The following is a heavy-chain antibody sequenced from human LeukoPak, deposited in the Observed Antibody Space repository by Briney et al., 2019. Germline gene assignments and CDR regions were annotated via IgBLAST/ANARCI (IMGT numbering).Heavy chain of an antibody. V-gene: IGHV3-13*01. CDR1: GFTFSSYD. Sequence: GGSLRLSCAASGFTFSSYDMHWVRQATGKGLEWVLAIGTAGDTYYADSVKGRSTISRENAKNSLFLQVNSLRVGDTAVYYCTRAVGATNLGFDYWGQGTLVTVSS. CDR2: IGTAGDT. D-gene: IGHD1-26*01. CDR3: TRAVGATNLGFDY. J-gene: IGHJ4*02.